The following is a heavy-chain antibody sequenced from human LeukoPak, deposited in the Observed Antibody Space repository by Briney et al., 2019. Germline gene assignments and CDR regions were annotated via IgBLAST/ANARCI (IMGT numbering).Heavy chain of an antibody. CDR2: INSDGSSA. Sequence: GGSLRLSCVASGFISRNQWMHWVRQAPGKGLVWVSRINSDGSSASYADTVKGRFTISRDNAKNTLYLQMNTLRAEDTAVYYCATDYYSSAWSWGQGTLVTVSS. CDR1: GFISRNQW. V-gene: IGHV3-74*01. J-gene: IGHJ4*02. CDR3: ATDYYSSAWS. D-gene: IGHD6-25*01.